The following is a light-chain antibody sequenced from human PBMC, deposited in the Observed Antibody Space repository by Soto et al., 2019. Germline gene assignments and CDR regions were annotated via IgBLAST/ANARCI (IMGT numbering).Light chain of an antibody. Sequence: VLTQSPGTLSLSPGERATLSCRASQSFSSNNLAWYHQKPGQAPRLLTYAASARVTGIPDRFSGSGSGTDFTLTISRLEPEDFAVYYCQHYGSSPPFTFGPGTKVDIK. CDR2: AAS. V-gene: IGKV3-20*01. CDR1: QSFSSNN. CDR3: QHYGSSPPFT. J-gene: IGKJ3*01.